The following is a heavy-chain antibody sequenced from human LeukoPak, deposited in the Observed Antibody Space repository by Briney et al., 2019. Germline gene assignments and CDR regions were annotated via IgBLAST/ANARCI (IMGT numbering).Heavy chain of an antibody. CDR1: GFTFSSYE. J-gene: IGHJ4*02. Sequence: GGSLRLSCAASGFTFSSYEMNWVRQAPGKGLEWVSYISSSGTTIYYADSVKGRFTISRDNAKNSLYLQMNSLRAEDTAVYYCARKYCSSTSCLIDYWGQGTLVTVSS. V-gene: IGHV3-48*03. CDR3: ARKYCSSTSCLIDY. D-gene: IGHD2-2*01. CDR2: ISSSGTTI.